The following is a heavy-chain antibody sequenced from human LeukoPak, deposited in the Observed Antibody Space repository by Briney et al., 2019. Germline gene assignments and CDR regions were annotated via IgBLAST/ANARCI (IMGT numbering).Heavy chain of an antibody. J-gene: IGHJ4*02. Sequence: GESLKISCKGSGYTFTNYWIGWVRQMPGKGLEWMGIIYPGDSDPRYSPSFQGQVTISADKSITNAYLQWSSLKASDTAMYYCARQGYSSSSRFDYWGQGTLVTVSS. V-gene: IGHV5-51*01. CDR3: ARQGYSSSSRFDY. D-gene: IGHD6-6*01. CDR2: IYPGDSDP. CDR1: GYTFTNYW.